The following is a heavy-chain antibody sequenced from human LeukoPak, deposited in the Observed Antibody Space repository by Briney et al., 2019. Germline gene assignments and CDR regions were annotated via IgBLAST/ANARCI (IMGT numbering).Heavy chain of an antibody. CDR3: ARVGRFLEWFRGAFDP. D-gene: IGHD3-3*01. V-gene: IGHV4-38-2*01. Sequence: SETLSLTCAVSGYSISSGYYWGWIRQPPGKGLEWNGSIYHSGSTYYNPSLKSRVTISVDTSKNQFSLKLSSVTAADTAVYYCARVGRFLEWFRGAFDPWGQGTLVTVSS. CDR2: IYHSGST. J-gene: IGHJ5*02. CDR1: GYSISSGYY.